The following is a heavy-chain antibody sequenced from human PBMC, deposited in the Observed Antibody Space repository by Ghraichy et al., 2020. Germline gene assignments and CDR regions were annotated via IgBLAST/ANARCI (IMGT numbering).Heavy chain of an antibody. CDR2: ISGSGGST. V-gene: IGHV3-23*01. J-gene: IGHJ3*02. CDR3: AKYTYNYDSSGPGNAFDI. D-gene: IGHD3-22*01. Sequence: LSLTCAASGFTFSSYAMSWVRQAPGKGLEWVSAISGSGGSTYYADSVKGRFTISRDNSKNTLYLQMNSLRAEDTAVYYCAKYTYNYDSSGPGNAFDIWGQGTMVTVSS. CDR1: GFTFSSYA.